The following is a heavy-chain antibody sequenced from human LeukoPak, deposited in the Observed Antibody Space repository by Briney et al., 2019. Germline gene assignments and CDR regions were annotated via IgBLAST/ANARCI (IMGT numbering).Heavy chain of an antibody. CDR1: GGSISSGGYY. CDR3: ARDTYYYDSGGVYYYYGMDV. J-gene: IGHJ6*02. CDR2: IYYSGST. V-gene: IGHV4-31*03. Sequence: PSETLSLTCTVSGGSISSGGYYWSWIRQHPGKGLEWIGYIYYSGSTYYNPSLKSRVTISVDTSKNQFSLKLSSVTAADTAVYYCARDTYYYDSGGVYYYYGMDVWGQGTTVTVSS. D-gene: IGHD3-22*01.